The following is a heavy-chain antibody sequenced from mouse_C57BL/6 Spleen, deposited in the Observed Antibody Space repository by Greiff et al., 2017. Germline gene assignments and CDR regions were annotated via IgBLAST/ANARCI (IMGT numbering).Heavy chain of an antibody. CDR3: AREGYYGGDY. J-gene: IGHJ4*01. CDR1: GYTFTSYW. D-gene: IGHD1-1*01. CDR2: IDTNSGET. V-gene: IGHV1-72*01. Sequence: QVQLQQPGAELVKPGASVKLSCKASGYTFTSYWMPWVKQRPGRGLEWIGRIDTNSGETKYNEKLKSKDTLTVDTPSSTAYMQLSSLTSEDAAVYYCAREGYYGGDYWGQGTSVTVSS.